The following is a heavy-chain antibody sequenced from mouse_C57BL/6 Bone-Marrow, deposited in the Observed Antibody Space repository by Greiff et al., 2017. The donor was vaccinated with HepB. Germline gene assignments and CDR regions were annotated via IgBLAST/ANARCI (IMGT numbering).Heavy chain of an antibody. V-gene: IGHV1-76*01. CDR2: IYPGSGNT. D-gene: IGHD1-1*01. CDR1: GYTFTDYY. J-gene: IGHJ2*01. Sequence: VQLQQSGAELVRPGASVKLSCKASGYTFTDYYINWVKQRPGQGLEWIARIYPGSGNTYYNEKFKGKATLTAEKSSSTAYMQLSSLTSEDSAVYFCARFYYDYFDYWGQGTTLTVSS. CDR3: ARFYYDYFDY.